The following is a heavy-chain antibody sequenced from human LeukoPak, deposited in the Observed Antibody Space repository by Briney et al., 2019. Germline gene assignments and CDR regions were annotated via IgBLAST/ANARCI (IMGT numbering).Heavy chain of an antibody. V-gene: IGHV4-34*01. D-gene: IGHD2-15*01. CDR2: INHSGST. CDR1: GGSFSGYY. J-gene: IGHJ4*02. CDR3: ARARRGVAATDTYDY. Sequence: SETLSLTCAVYGGSFSGYYWSWIRQPPGKGLEWIGEINHSGSTNYNPSLKNRVTISVDTSKNQFSLKLSSVTAADTAVYYCARARRGVAATDTYDYWGQGTLVTVSS.